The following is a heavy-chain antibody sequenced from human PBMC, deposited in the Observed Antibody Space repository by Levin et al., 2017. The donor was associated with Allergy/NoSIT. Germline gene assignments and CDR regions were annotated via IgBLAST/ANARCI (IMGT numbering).Heavy chain of an antibody. Sequence: GESLKISCKASGYTFTNYYMHWVRQAPGQGLEWMGIIYPSAGSTSYAQKFQGRVTMTRDTSTSTVYMDLSSLRSEDTAVYYCARDRSSYYDSGGYYWDAFDIWGQGTMVTVSS. CDR2: IYPSAGST. J-gene: IGHJ3*02. D-gene: IGHD3-22*01. CDR1: GYTFTNYY. V-gene: IGHV1-46*01. CDR3: ARDRSSYYDSGGYYWDAFDI.